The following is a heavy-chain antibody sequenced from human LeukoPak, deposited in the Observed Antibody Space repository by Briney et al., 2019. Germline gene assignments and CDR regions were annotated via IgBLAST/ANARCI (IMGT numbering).Heavy chain of an antibody. CDR1: GFTFSSYA. CDR3: ASIGQIAVAGTGDY. J-gene: IGHJ4*02. Sequence: PGRSLRLSCAASGFTFSSYAMHWVRQAPGKGLEWVAAISYDGSNKYYADSVKGRFTTSRDNSKNTLYLQMNSLRAEDTAVYYCASIGQIAVAGTGDYWGQGTLVTVSS. CDR2: ISYDGSNK. D-gene: IGHD6-19*01. V-gene: IGHV3-30-3*01.